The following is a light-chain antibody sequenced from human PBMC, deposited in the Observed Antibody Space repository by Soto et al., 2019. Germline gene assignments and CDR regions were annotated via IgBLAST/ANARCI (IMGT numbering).Light chain of an antibody. V-gene: IGLV3-1*01. CDR2: QDD. CDR1: KLGDKY. CDR3: QAWDYSTVV. J-gene: IGLJ3*02. Sequence: SYELTQPPSVSVSPGQTATITCSGHKLGDKYACWYQQQSGQSPVLVIYQDDNRPSGIPERFSGSNSGNTATLTISGTQAMDEADYYCQAWDYSTVVFGGGTKLTVL.